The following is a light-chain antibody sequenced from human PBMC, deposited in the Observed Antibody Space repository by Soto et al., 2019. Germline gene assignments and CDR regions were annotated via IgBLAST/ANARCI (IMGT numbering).Light chain of an antibody. CDR3: CSYTGGNSLV. J-gene: IGLJ2*01. V-gene: IGLV2-8*01. CDR1: SRDVGTYNY. Sequence: QSVLTQPPSASGSPGQSVTLSCTVTSRDVGTYNYDSWYQQHPGKAPKLMVYEVSKRPSGVPARFSGAKSGNTASLTVSGLQAEDEDDYYCCSYTGGNSLVFGGGTKLTVL. CDR2: EVS.